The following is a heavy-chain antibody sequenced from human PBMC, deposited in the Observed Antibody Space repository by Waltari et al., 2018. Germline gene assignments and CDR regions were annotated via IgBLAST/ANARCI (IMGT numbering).Heavy chain of an antibody. J-gene: IGHJ4*02. CDR1: GFTFSTNA. Sequence: EVQLLESGGGLVQPGGSLRLPCAASGFTFSTNAMPWVRQAPGKGLDWVSTSTSDDNTYYADSVKGRFTISRDNSKNTLYLQMNSLTAEDTAIYYCAKDLHYIAAADYWGQGTLVTVSS. D-gene: IGHD6-6*01. CDR3: AKDLHYIAAADY. CDR2: STSDDNT. V-gene: IGHV3-23*01.